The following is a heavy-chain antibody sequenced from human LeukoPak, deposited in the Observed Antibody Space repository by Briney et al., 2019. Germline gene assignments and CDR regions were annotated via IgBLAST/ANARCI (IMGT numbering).Heavy chain of an antibody. D-gene: IGHD6-13*01. J-gene: IGHJ3*02. V-gene: IGHV3-11*03. Sequence: GGSLRLSCAASGFTFSDYYMSWIRQAPGKGLEWVSYISSSSSYTNYADSVKGRFTISRDNAKNSLYLQMNSLRAEDTAVYYCASPYSSSWLPDAFDIWGQGTMVTVSS. CDR1: GFTFSDYY. CDR3: ASPYSSSWLPDAFDI. CDR2: ISSSSSYT.